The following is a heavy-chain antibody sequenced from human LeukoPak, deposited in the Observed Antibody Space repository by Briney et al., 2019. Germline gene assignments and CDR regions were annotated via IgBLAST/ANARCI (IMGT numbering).Heavy chain of an antibody. CDR2: ISPNSGDT. CDR1: GYTFTGYY. CDR3: ARACPSYSSSWYADWFDP. V-gene: IGHV1-2*06. J-gene: IGHJ5*02. Sequence: ASVKVSCKASGYTFTGYYIHWVRQAPGQGLEWMGRISPNSGDTNYAQKFQGRVTMTRDTSISTAYMELSRLRSDDTAVYYCARACPSYSSSWYADWFDPWGQGTLVTVSS. D-gene: IGHD6-13*01.